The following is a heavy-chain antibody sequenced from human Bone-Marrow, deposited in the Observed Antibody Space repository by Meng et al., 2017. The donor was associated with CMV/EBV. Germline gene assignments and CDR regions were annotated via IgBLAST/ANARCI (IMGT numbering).Heavy chain of an antibody. CDR3: ARRFVCSSTSCNWFDP. J-gene: IGHJ5*02. D-gene: IGHD2-2*01. CDR2: ISSSSSYI. Sequence: SGFTFSSYSMNWVRQAPGKGLEWVSSISSSSSYIYYADSVKGRFTISRDNAKNSLYLQMNSLRAADTAVYYCARRFVCSSTSCNWFDPWGQGTLVTVSS. CDR1: GFTFSSYS. V-gene: IGHV3-21*04.